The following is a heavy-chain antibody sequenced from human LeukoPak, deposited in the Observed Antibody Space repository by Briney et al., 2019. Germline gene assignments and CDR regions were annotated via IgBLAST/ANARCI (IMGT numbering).Heavy chain of an antibody. D-gene: IGHD2-8*01. CDR1: GFTFSSYA. CDR3: ARGYCTTISCFNDC. CDR2: ISYDGSNK. Sequence: QPGRSLRLSCAASGFTFSSYAMHWVRQAPGKGLEWVAVISYDGSNKYYADSVKGRFTISRDNSKNTLYLQMNSLRAEDTAVYYCARGYCTTISCFNDCWGQGTLVTVSS. J-gene: IGHJ4*02. V-gene: IGHV3-30-3*01.